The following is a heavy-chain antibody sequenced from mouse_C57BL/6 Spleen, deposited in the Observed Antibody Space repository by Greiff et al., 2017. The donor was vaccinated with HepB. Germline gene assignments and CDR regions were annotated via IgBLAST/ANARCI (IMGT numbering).Heavy chain of an antibody. V-gene: IGHV5-6*01. J-gene: IGHJ2*01. D-gene: IGHD4-1*01. CDR2: ISSGGSYT. Sequence: EVKLMESGGDLVKPGGSLKLSCAASGFTFSSYGMSWVRQTPDKRLEWVATISSGGSYTYYPDSVKGRFTISRDNAKNTLYLQMSSLKSEDTATYDCARHQTGTLDYWGQGTTLTVSS. CDR1: GFTFSSYG. CDR3: ARHQTGTLDY.